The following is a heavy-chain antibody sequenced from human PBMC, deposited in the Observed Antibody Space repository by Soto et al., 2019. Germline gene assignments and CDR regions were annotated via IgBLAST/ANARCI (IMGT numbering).Heavy chain of an antibody. CDR2: IYYGGTT. Sequence: EVQRVESGGGLVQPGGSLRISCAASGLTVSTNYMSWVRQAPGKGLEWVSIIYYGGTTYYADSVKGRFTISRDDSKNTLYLQMHSLRAEDTAVYYCARDYDTSRGDWAYYGIDVWGQGTTVTVSS. CDR1: GLTVSTNY. D-gene: IGHD3-9*01. J-gene: IGHJ6*02. V-gene: IGHV3-66*01. CDR3: ARDYDTSRGDWAYYGIDV.